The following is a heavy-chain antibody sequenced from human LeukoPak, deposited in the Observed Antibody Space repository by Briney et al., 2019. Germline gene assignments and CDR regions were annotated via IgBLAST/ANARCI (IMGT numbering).Heavy chain of an antibody. CDR3: ARHGSGSWYSGY. D-gene: IGHD6-13*01. Sequence: GGSLRLSCAASGFTFSSYSMNWVRQAPGKGLEWVSSISSSSSYIYYADSVKGRFTISRDNAKNSLYLQMNSLRADDTAVYYCARHGSGSWYSGYWGQGTLLTVSS. V-gene: IGHV3-21*01. CDR2: ISSSSSYI. CDR1: GFTFSSYS. J-gene: IGHJ4*02.